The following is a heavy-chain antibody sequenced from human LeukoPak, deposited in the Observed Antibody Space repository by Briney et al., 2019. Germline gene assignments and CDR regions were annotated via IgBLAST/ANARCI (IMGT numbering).Heavy chain of an antibody. CDR1: GFTFSDYA. V-gene: IGHV3-23*01. CDR3: ARHSGASRGYSYGPDN. D-gene: IGHD5-18*01. CDR2: FKTNSGQV. Sequence: PGGSLRLSCVASGFTFSDYAMNWVRQAPGKGLEWVSTFKTNSGQVYYAESVRGRFTISRDNSKNTLYLQTNSLRAEDTAVYYCARHSGASRGYSYGPDNWGQGTLVTVSS. J-gene: IGHJ4*02.